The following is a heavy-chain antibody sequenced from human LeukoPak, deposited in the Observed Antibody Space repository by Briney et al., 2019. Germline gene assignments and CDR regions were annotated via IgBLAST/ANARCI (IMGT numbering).Heavy chain of an antibody. V-gene: IGHV3-74*01. D-gene: IGHD6-13*01. J-gene: IGHJ4*02. CDR1: GFTFSSYW. CDR3: ASRGGSSLGYDY. Sequence: GGSQRLFCAASGFTFSSYWMHWVRQAPGKGLVWVSRIKTDGSSTSYADSVKGRFTISRDNAKNTLYLQMNSLRAEDTAVYYCASRGGSSLGYDYWGQGTLVTVSS. CDR2: IKTDGSST.